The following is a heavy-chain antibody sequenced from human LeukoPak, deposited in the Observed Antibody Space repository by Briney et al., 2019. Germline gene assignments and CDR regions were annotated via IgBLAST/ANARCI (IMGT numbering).Heavy chain of an antibody. J-gene: IGHJ4*02. CDR1: GGTFSSYA. V-gene: IGHV1-69*06. D-gene: IGHD3-3*01. CDR3: ARIPHGETIFGVLMYSFDY. CDR2: IIPIFGTA. Sequence: SVKVSCKASGGTFSSYAISWVRQAPGQGLEWMGGIIPIFGTANYAQKFQGRVTITADKSTSTAYMELSSLRSEDTAVYYCARIPHGETIFGVLMYSFDYWGQGTLVTVSS.